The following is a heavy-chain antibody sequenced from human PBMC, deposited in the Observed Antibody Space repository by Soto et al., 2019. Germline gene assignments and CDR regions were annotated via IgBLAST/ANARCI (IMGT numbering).Heavy chain of an antibody. D-gene: IGHD3-3*01. J-gene: IGHJ4*02. CDR2: IFSADNT. V-gene: IGHV3-53*01. Sequence: PGGSLRLSCAASGFTVSSNYLSWVRQAPGKGLEWVSVIFSADNTHYADSVKGRFTTSRDHSKNTVFLQMNSLRAEDTAVYYCAITGAGYYIVWGQGTPVTVSS. CDR3: AITGAGYYIV. CDR1: GFTVSSNY.